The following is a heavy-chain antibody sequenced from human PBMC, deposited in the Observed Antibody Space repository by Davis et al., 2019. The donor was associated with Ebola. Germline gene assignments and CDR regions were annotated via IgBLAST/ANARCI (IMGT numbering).Heavy chain of an antibody. V-gene: IGHV3-30*04. Sequence: GESLKISCAASGFTFSSYAMHWVRQAPGKGLEWVAVISYDGSNKYYADSVKGRFTISRDNSKNTLYLQMNSLRAEDTAVYYCARDYGDRYTNWFDPWGQGTLVTVSS. J-gene: IGHJ5*02. D-gene: IGHD4-17*01. CDR1: GFTFSSYA. CDR2: ISYDGSNK. CDR3: ARDYGDRYTNWFDP.